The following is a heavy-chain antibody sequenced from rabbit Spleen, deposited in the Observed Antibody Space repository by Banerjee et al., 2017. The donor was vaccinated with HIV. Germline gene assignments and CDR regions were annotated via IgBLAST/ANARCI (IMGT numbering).Heavy chain of an antibody. V-gene: IGHV1S45*01. J-gene: IGHJ6*01. CDR1: GFDFSTYYM. CDR2: INASTGKP. Sequence: QEQLKESGGGLVQPGGSLKLSCKASGFDFSTYYMSWVRQAPGKGLEWIACINASTGKPVYATWAKGRFTISKTSSTTLTLQMTSLTAADTATYFCARTTYGYDDYADLYYAAMDLWGPGTLVTVS. D-gene: IGHD6-1*01. CDR3: ARTTYGYDDYADLYYAAMDL.